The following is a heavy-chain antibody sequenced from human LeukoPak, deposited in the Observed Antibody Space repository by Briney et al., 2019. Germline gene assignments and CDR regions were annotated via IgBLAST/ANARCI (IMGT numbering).Heavy chain of an antibody. Sequence: GGSLRLSCVDSGFTVSSNFMSWVRQALGKGLEWVSIIYCGGSTFYADSVKGQFTISRDNSNNTLYLQMNSLRAEDTTVYYCARGGSYLSAFDIWGQGTMVTVSS. J-gene: IGHJ3*02. CDR1: GFTVSSNF. V-gene: IGHV3-53*01. D-gene: IGHD1-26*01. CDR3: ARGGSYLSAFDI. CDR2: IYCGGST.